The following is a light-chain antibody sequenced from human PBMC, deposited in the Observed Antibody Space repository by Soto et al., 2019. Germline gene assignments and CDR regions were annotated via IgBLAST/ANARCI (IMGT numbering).Light chain of an antibody. CDR1: QSVSTN. CDR2: GTS. Sequence: EIVMTQSPATLSVSPGERATLSCRASQSVSTNLAWYQQKPGQSPRLLIYGTSTRATGVPARFSGAGSGTEFTLTINSLQSEDFAVYYCQQYGSSPRTFGPGTKVDIK. J-gene: IGKJ3*01. CDR3: QQYGSSPRT. V-gene: IGKV3-15*01.